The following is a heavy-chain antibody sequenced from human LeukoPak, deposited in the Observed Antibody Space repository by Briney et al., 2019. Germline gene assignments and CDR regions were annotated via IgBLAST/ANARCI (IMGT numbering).Heavy chain of an antibody. J-gene: IGHJ4*02. CDR2: IWSDGSNQ. CDR3: AKVAQRGFDYSNSLEY. CDR1: QFTFSHYG. V-gene: IGHV3-33*06. D-gene: IGHD4-11*01. Sequence: GKSLTLSCVASQFTFSHYGMHWVRQAPGRGLEWVAVIWSDGSNQYYADSVKGRFTISRDDSHNTVYLQMNSLRAEDTAVYFCAKVAQRGFDYSNSLEYWGQGTLVTVSS.